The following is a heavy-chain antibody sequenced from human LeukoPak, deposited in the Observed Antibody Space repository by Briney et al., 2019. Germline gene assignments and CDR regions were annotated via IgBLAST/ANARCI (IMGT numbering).Heavy chain of an antibody. D-gene: IGHD1-26*01. CDR1: GGSVSSGSYY. CDR3: ARDEGAVDY. CDR2: IYYSGST. V-gene: IGHV4-61*01. Sequence: SETLSLTCTVSGGSVSSGSYYWSWIRQPPGKGLEWIGYIYYSGSTNYNPSLKSRVTISVDTSKNQFSLKLSSVTAADTAVYYCARDEGAVDYWGQGTPVTVSS. J-gene: IGHJ4*02.